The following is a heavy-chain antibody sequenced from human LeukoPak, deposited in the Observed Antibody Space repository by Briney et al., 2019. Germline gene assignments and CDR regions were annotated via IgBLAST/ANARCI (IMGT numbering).Heavy chain of an antibody. CDR2: NNPKTGGT. V-gene: IGHV1-2*02. D-gene: IGHD6-13*01. J-gene: IGHJ4*02. CDR3: ARDDNSWTDF. CDR1: GYTFTDYY. Sequence: ASVKVSCEASGYTFTDYYIHWVRQAPGQGLEWMGWNNPKTGGTNYAQKFQGRVTMTRDTYISTAYMELSRLRSDDTAVYYCARDDNSWTDFWGQGTLVTVSS.